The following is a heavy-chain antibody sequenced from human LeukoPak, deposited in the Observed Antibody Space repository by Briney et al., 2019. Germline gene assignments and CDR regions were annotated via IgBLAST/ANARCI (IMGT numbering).Heavy chain of an antibody. Sequence: PGRSLRLSCAASGFTFDDYAMHWVRQAPEKGLEWVSGISWNSGSIGYADSVKGRFTISRDNAKNSLYLQMNSLRAVDTALYYCAKASSRYSSSWHLGWDYWGQGTLVTVSS. CDR3: AKASSRYSSSWHLGWDY. CDR1: GFTFDDYA. D-gene: IGHD6-13*01. V-gene: IGHV3-9*01. J-gene: IGHJ4*02. CDR2: ISWNSGSI.